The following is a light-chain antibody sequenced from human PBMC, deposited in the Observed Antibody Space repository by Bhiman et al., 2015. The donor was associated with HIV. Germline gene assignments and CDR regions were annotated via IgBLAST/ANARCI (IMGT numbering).Light chain of an antibody. CDR1: SSNIGNYA. Sequence: QSVLTQPPSVSEAPRQRVTISCSGTSSNIGNYAVNWYQQLPGKAPKLLIYYDDLLPSGVSDRFSGSKSGTSASLAISGLQSEDEADYYCGAWDDSLNGYVFGTGTKVTVL. CDR3: GAWDDSLNGYV. V-gene: IGLV1-36*01. CDR2: YDD. J-gene: IGLJ1*01.